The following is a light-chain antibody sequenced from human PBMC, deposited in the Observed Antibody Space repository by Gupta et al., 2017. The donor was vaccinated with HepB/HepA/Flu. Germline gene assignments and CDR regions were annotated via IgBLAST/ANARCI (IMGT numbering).Light chain of an antibody. J-gene: IGLJ2*01. Sequence: SYVLSQSPSVSVAPGKTARITCGGNDIGTKNVHWYQQRPGQGPLLVIYDDRDRPSGIPERISGSNSGNTATLTISRVEAGDEADYYCQVWDRLSDHVVFGGGTKLTVL. CDR1: DIGTKN. CDR3: QVWDRLSDHVV. V-gene: IGLV3-21*03. CDR2: DDR.